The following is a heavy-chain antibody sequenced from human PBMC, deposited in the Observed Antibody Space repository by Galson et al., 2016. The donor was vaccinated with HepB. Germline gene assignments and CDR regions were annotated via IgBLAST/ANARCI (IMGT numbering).Heavy chain of an antibody. Sequence: ETLSLTCTVSGGSINGRNYYWGWIRQPPGKGLEWIGSISYGGRTYYNPSLQSRVTISLDTSRNQFSLKVTFVTAADTAVYYCVRHSDCSGGTCYRDSWFDPWGQGTLVTVSS. CDR3: VRHSDCSGGTCYRDSWFDP. J-gene: IGHJ5*02. D-gene: IGHD2-15*01. V-gene: IGHV4-39*01. CDR1: GGSINGRNYY. CDR2: ISYGGRT.